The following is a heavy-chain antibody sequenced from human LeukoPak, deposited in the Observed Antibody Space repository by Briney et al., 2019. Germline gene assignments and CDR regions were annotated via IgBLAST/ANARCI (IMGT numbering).Heavy chain of an antibody. D-gene: IGHD5-12*01. V-gene: IGHV3-7*01. CDR2: INQDGREK. J-gene: IGHJ4*02. CDR3: AVATRSFLPDYC. CDR1: GFTFSDYY. Sequence: PGGSLRLSCAASGFTFSDYYMSWIRQAPGKGLEWVAIINQDGREKHYVDSVKGRFTISRDNAKDSLYLQMNSLRAEDTALYYCAVATRSFLPDYCWGQGTLVTVSS.